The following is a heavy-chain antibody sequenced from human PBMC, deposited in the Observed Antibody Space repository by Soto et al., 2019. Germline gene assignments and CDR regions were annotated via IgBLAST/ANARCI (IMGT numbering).Heavy chain of an antibody. CDR1: GYTFTSYG. CDR2: IRSYNNST. CDR3: ARHGKGDDY. V-gene: IGHV1-18*01. Sequence: GASVQVSCKASGYTFTSYGVNWVRQAPGQGLEWMGWIRSYNNSTNYAQKLQGRVTMTTDTSTNTAYMELRSLRSDDTAVYYCARHGKGDDYWGQGTLVTVYS. J-gene: IGHJ4*02. D-gene: IGHD1-26*01.